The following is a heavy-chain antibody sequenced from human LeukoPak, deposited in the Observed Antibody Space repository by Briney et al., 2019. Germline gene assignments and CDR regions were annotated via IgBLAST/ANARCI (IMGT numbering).Heavy chain of an antibody. CDR2: INHSGST. D-gene: IGHD5-18*01. CDR1: GGSFSGYY. CDR3: ASSAGLGRKRGYSYGTSERDY. J-gene: IGHJ4*02. V-gene: IGHV4-34*01. Sequence: SETLSLTCAVYGGSFSGYYWSWIRQPPGKGLEWIGEINHSGSTNYNPSLKSRVTISVDTSKNQFSLKPSSVTAADTAVYYCASSAGLGRKRGYSYGTSERDYWGQGTLVTVSS.